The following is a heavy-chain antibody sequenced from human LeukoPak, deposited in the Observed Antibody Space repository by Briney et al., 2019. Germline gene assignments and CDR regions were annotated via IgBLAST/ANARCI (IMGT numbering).Heavy chain of an antibody. J-gene: IGHJ4*02. CDR1: GFTFSDYY. CDR2: ISSSGPTI. CDR3: AGVHSSSWHIDY. D-gene: IGHD6-13*01. Sequence: PGGSLRLSCAASGFTFSDYYMGWIRQAPGKGLQWISYISSSGPTIYYADSMKGRFTISRDNAKDSLYLQMNSLRAEDTAVYYCAGVHSSSWHIDYWGQGTLVTVSS. V-gene: IGHV3-11*01.